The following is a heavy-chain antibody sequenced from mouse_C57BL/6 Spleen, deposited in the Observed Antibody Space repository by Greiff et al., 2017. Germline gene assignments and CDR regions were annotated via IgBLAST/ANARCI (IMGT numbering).Heavy chain of an antibody. Sequence: VQLQQSGAELAKPGASVKLSCKASGYTFTSYWMHWVKQRPGQGLEWIGYINPSSGYSKYNQKFKDKATLTADKSCSTAYMQLSSLTYEDSAVYYCARSGDGYYWGQGTTLTVSS. V-gene: IGHV1-7*01. CDR3: ARSGDGYY. D-gene: IGHD2-3*01. J-gene: IGHJ2*01. CDR1: GYTFTSYW. CDR2: INPSSGYS.